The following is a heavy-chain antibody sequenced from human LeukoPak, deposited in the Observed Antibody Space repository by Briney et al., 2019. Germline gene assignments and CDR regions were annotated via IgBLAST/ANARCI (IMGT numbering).Heavy chain of an antibody. D-gene: IGHD2-2*01. V-gene: IGHV3-11*01. CDR2: ISSSGSTI. CDR3: ARRYCSSTSCYGDYYYMDV. J-gene: IGHJ6*03. CDR1: GFTFSDYY. Sequence: GGSLRLSCAASGFTFSDYYMSWIRQAPGKGLEWVSYISSSGSTIYYADSVKGRSTISRDNAKNSLYLQMNSLRAEDTAVYYCARRYCSSTSCYGDYYYMDVWGKGTTVTVSS.